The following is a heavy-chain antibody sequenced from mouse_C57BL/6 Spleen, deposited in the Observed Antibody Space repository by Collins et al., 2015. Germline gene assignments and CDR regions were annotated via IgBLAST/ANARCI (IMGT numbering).Heavy chain of an antibody. J-gene: IGHJ2*01. Sequence: LQQSGAELVRPGASVKMSCKASGYTFTSYNVHWVKQTPRQGLEWIGVIYPGNDDTSYNQKFKGKATLTVDKSSSTAYMQLGSLTSEDSAVYFCAREDYGSSHFDYWGQGTTLTVSS. V-gene: IGHV1-12*01. CDR3: AREDYGSSHFDY. CDR1: GYTFTSYN. D-gene: IGHD1-1*01. CDR2: IYPGNDDT.